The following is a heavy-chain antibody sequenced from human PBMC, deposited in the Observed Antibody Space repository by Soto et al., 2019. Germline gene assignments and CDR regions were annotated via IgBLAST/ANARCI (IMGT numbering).Heavy chain of an antibody. CDR2: IYYSGST. D-gene: IGHD1-1*01. V-gene: IGHV4-59*01. Sequence: QVQLQESGPGLVKPSETLSLTCTVSGGSISSYYWSWIRQPPGKGLEWIGYIYYSGSTNSNPSLKSRVTISVDTSKNQFSLKLSSVTAADTAVYYCAREGTTVDSYYYYGMDVWGQGTTVTVSS. CDR1: GGSISSYY. J-gene: IGHJ6*02. CDR3: AREGTTVDSYYYYGMDV.